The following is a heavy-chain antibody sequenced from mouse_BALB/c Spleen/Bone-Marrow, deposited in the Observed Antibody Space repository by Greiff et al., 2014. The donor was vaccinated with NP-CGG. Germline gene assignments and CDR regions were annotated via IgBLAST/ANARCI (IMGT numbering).Heavy chain of an antibody. CDR1: GHAFSSYW. V-gene: IGHV1-80*01. Sequence: QVQLQQSGAELVRPGSSVKISCKASGHAFSSYWMNWVKQRPGQGLEWIGQIYPGDGDTNYNGKFKGKATLTADKSSSTAYMQLSSLTSEDSAVYFCARDYYGSRYYFDYWGQGTTLTVSS. J-gene: IGHJ2*01. CDR2: IYPGDGDT. D-gene: IGHD1-1*01. CDR3: ARDYYGSRYYFDY.